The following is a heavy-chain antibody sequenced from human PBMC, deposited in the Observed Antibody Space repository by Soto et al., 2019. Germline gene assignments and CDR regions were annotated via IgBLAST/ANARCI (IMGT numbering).Heavy chain of an antibody. D-gene: IGHD2-15*01. Sequence: EVQLLESGGGLVQPGGSLRLSCAASGFTFSSYAMSWVRQAPGKGLEWVSAISGSGGSTYYADSVKGRFTISRDNSKNTLYLQMNRMRAEDTAVYYCAKGMGSGGTPARFGMDVWGQGTTVTVSS. J-gene: IGHJ6*02. CDR3: AKGMGSGGTPARFGMDV. CDR2: ISGSGGST. V-gene: IGHV3-23*01. CDR1: GFTFSSYA.